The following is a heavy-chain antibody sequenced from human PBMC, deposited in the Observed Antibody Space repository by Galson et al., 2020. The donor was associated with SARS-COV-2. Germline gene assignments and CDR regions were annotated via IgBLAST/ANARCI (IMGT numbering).Heavy chain of an antibody. Sequence: TGGSLRLSCAASGFTFSDYYMSWIRQAPGKGLEWVSYISSSGSTIYYADSVKGRFTISRDNAKNSLYLQMNSLRAEDTAVYYCAVNFGARYYYYGMDVWGQGTTVTVSS. CDR1: GFTFSDYY. J-gene: IGHJ6*02. V-gene: IGHV3-11*01. CDR2: ISSSGSTI. CDR3: AVNFGARYYYYGMDV. D-gene: IGHD3-16*01.